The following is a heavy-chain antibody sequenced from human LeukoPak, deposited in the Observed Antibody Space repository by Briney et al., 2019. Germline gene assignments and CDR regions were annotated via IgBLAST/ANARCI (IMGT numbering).Heavy chain of an antibody. V-gene: IGHV1-46*01. CDR1: GYTFTSYY. CDR2: INPSGSST. J-gene: IGHJ6*03. Sequence: ASVKVSCKASGYTFTSYYMHWVRQAPGQGLEWMGIINPSGSSTSYAQKFQGRVTMTRDTSTSTVYMELSSLRSEDTAVFYCAKVRDGRSTGGTYYYYMDVWARGPRSPSP. D-gene: IGHD1-26*01. CDR3: AKVRDGRSTGGTYYYYMDV.